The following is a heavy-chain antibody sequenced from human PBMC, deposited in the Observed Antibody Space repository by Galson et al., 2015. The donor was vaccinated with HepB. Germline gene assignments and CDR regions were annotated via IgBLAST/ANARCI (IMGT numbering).Heavy chain of an antibody. CDR2: ISGSGGST. Sequence: SLRLSCAASGFTFSSYAMSWVRQAPGKGLEWVSAISGSGGSTYYADSVKGRFTISRDNSKNTLYLQMNSLRAEDTAVYYCAKVGSYGTGYFDYWGQGTLVTVSS. CDR1: GFTFSSYA. CDR3: AKVGSYGTGYFDY. J-gene: IGHJ4*02. V-gene: IGHV3-23*01. D-gene: IGHD5-18*01.